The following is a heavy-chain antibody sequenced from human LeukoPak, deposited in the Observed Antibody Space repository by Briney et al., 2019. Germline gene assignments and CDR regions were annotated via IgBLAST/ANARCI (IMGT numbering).Heavy chain of an antibody. D-gene: IGHD5-18*01. CDR3: ARVGRDTRVDYFDY. CDR1: GGSISSSDYY. J-gene: IGHJ4*02. V-gene: IGHV4-39*01. CDR2: IYYTGST. Sequence: PSETLSLTCSVSGGSISSSDYYWDWIRQPPGKGLEWVGAIYYTGSTYYNPSLKGRFTISRDNAKNTLYLQMNSLRAEDTAVYYCARVGRDTRVDYFDYWGQGTLVTVSS.